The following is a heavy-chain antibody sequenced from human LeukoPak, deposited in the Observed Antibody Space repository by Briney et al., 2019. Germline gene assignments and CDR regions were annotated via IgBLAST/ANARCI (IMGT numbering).Heavy chain of an antibody. V-gene: IGHV4-39*01. CDR3: ARPYAGNFLVYGY. CDR2: IYYSGST. J-gene: IGHJ4*02. CDR1: GGSISSSSYY. Sequence: NPSETLSLTCTASGGSISSSSYYWGWIRQPPGKGLEWIGSIYYSGSTYYNPSLKSRVTISVDTSKIQFSLKLSAVTAAYTAVYYCARPYAGNFLVYGYWGQGTLVTVSS. D-gene: IGHD1-14*01.